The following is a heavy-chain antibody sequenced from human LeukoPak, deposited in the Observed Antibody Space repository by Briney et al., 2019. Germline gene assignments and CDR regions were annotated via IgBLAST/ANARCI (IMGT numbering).Heavy chain of an antibody. Sequence: PGGSLRPSCAASGFTFSSYWMSWVRQAPGKGLEWVANIKQDGSEKYYVDSVKGRFTISRDNAKNSLYLQMNSLRAEDTAVYYCARGLTRDYYYYMDVWGKGTTVTVSS. D-gene: IGHD2-21*01. CDR2: IKQDGSEK. V-gene: IGHV3-7*01. CDR1: GFTFSSYW. J-gene: IGHJ6*03. CDR3: ARGLTRDYYYYMDV.